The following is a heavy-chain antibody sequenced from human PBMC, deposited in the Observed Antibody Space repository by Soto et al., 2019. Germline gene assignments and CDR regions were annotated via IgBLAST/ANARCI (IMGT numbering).Heavy chain of an antibody. D-gene: IGHD6-19*01. Sequence: GSLRLSCAVSGFSLTSYYTNWIRQAPGKGLQWVSYISGSGSDIHYADSVKGRFTISRDDAKNTLYLQMNSLRVEDTAVYYCARGAKWLNVGDASDRWRQGTMVT. CDR3: ARGAKWLNVGDASDR. V-gene: IGHV3-11*01. CDR1: GFSLTSYY. J-gene: IGHJ3*02. CDR2: ISGSGSDI.